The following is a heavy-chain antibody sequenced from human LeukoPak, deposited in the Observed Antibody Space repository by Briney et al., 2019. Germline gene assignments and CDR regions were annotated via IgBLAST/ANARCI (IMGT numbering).Heavy chain of an antibody. Sequence: PGGSLRLSCAASGFTFSSYAMSWVRQAPGKGLEWVSAISGSGGSTYYADSVEGWFTISTDHSNHSLYLQIHSLRAEDTAVYYCARERAGTIFGGESDYCGQGTLVT. CDR3: ARERAGTIFGGESDY. V-gene: IGHV3-23*01. D-gene: IGHD3-3*01. CDR2: ISGSGGST. J-gene: IGHJ4*02. CDR1: GFTFSSYA.